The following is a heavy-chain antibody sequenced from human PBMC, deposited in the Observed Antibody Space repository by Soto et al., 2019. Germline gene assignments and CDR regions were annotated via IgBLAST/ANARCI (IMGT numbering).Heavy chain of an antibody. CDR1: GFTFSSYA. CDR3: ARDISSGWYLGFDY. Sequence: GGSLRLSCAASGFTFSSYAMHWVRQAPGKGLEWVAVISYDGSNKYYADSVKGRFTISRDNSKNTLYLQMNSLRAEDTAVYYCARDISSGWYLGFDYWGQGTLVTVSS. V-gene: IGHV3-30-3*01. D-gene: IGHD6-19*01. J-gene: IGHJ4*02. CDR2: ISYDGSNK.